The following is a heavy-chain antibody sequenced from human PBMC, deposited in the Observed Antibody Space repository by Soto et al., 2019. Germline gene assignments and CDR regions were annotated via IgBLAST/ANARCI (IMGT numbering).Heavy chain of an antibody. CDR3: ARDRGVAPPVAGNTHYYYYMDV. CDR1: GYSFTNYG. CDR2: ISAYNGDK. V-gene: IGHV1-18*01. Sequence: QDQLVQSGGEVKKPGASVKVSCKASGYSFTNYGITWVRQAPGQGFEWMGWISAYNGDKNYAQKLQGRVTMTTDASTSTAYLELRSLRSDDTAVYYCARDRGVAPPVAGNTHYYYYMDVWGKGTTVTVSS. D-gene: IGHD6-19*01. J-gene: IGHJ6*03.